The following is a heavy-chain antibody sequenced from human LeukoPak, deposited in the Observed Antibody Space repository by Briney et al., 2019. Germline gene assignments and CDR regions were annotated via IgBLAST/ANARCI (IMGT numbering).Heavy chain of an antibody. CDR1: GYTFTSYD. J-gene: IGHJ6*02. CDR3: AKGGAGAEYYYGMDV. V-gene: IGHV1-8*01. D-gene: IGHD1-26*01. Sequence: ASVKVSCKASGYTFTSYDINWVRQATGQGLEWMGWMNPNSGNTGYAQKFQGRVTMTRNTSISTAYMELSSLRSEDTAVYYCAKGGAGAEYYYGMDVWGQGTTVTVSS. CDR2: MNPNSGNT.